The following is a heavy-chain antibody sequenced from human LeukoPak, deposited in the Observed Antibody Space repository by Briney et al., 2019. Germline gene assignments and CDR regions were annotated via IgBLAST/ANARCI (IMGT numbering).Heavy chain of an antibody. CDR3: ARLYYSDSSGYYYLKVKEIVQDY. V-gene: IGHV4-34*01. CDR2: IDHSGST. CDR1: GGSFSGYY. J-gene: IGHJ4*02. Sequence: SETLSLTCAVYGGSFSGYYWSWIRQPPGKGLEWIGEIDHSGSTNYNPSLKSRATISLDTSKNQFSLKLSSVTAADTAVYYCARLYYSDSSGYYYLKVKEIVQDYWGQGTLVTVSS. D-gene: IGHD3-22*01.